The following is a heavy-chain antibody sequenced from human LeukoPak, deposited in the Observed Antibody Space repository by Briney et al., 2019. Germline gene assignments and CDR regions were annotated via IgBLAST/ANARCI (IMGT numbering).Heavy chain of an antibody. V-gene: IGHV3-48*02. CDR1: GFTFSSYS. CDR3: ARDSITIFGVAAFARGFDP. CDR2: ISSSSSTI. Sequence: GGSLRLSCAASGFTFSSYSMNWVRQAPGKGLEWVSYISSSSSTIYYADSVKGRFTISRDNAKNSLYLQMNSLRDEDTAVYYCARDSITIFGVAAFARGFDPWGQGTLVTVSS. D-gene: IGHD3-3*01. J-gene: IGHJ5*02.